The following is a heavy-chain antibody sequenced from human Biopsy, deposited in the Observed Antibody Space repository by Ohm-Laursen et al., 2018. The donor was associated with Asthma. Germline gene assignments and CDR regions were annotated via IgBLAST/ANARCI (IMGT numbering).Heavy chain of an antibody. CDR2: INWNGGST. CDR1: GFTFDDYG. Sequence: GSLRLSCVASGFTFDDYGMSWVRQAPGKWLDWVSGINWNGGSTGYADSVKGRFTISRDNAKNSLYLQMNSLRAEDTALYHCGRDMGGFGSGWFPVEFWGQGTLVTVSS. CDR3: GRDMGGFGSGWFPVEF. V-gene: IGHV3-20*01. J-gene: IGHJ4*02. D-gene: IGHD6-19*01.